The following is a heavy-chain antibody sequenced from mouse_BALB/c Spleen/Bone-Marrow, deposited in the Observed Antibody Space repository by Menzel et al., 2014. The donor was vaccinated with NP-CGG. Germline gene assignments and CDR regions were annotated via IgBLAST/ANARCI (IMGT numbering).Heavy chain of an antibody. J-gene: IGHJ2*01. CDR1: GFDFRRYW. V-gene: IGHV4-1*02. D-gene: IGHD2-3*01. CDR2: TNPESSTI. Sequence: ESGGGLVQPGGSLKLSCAASGFDFRRYWMIWVRQAPGKGLEWIGETNPESSTINYTPSLKDKFIISRDNAKXTLYLQMSKVRSEDTALYYCARLGYYGYFVDWGQGTTLTVSS. CDR3: ARLGYYGYFVD.